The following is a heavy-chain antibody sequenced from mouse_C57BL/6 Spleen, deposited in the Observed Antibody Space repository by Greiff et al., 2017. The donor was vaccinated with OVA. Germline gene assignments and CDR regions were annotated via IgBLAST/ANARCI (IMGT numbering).Heavy chain of an antibody. CDR3: ARVEETSYYAMDY. J-gene: IGHJ4*01. Sequence: QVQLQQPGAELVMPGASVKLSCKASGYTFTSYWMHWVKQRPGQGLEWIGEIDPSDSYTNYNQKFKGKSTLTVDKSSSTAYMQLSSLTSEDSAVYYCARVEETSYYAMDYWGQGTSVTVSS. CDR1: GYTFTSYW. V-gene: IGHV1-69*01. CDR2: IDPSDSYT.